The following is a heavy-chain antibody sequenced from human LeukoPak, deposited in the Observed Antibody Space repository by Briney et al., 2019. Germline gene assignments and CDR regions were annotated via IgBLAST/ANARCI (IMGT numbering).Heavy chain of an antibody. CDR3: AKGGSSGWFDFFDY. D-gene: IGHD6-19*01. CDR1: GFTFSTYG. Sequence: PGGSLRLSCAASGFTFSTYGIHWVRQAPGKGLEWVAVISHDGTNKYYADSGKGRFTISRDNSKNTLYLQMNSLRGEDTAVYYCAKGGSSGWFDFFDYWGQGTPVTVSS. CDR2: ISHDGTNK. V-gene: IGHV3-30*18. J-gene: IGHJ4*02.